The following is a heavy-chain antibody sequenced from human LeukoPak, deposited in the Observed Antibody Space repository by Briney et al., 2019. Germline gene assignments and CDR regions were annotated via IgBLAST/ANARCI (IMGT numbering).Heavy chain of an antibody. Sequence: SQTLSLTCAISGDSVSSNSAAWNWIRQSPSRGLEWLGRTYYRSKWYNEYAESVRSRIAINPGTSKNQFSLKLSSVTAADTAVYYCARVLFDPDYGSGSYLNYFDYWGQGTLVTVSS. CDR1: GDSVSSNSAA. V-gene: IGHV6-1*01. CDR2: TYYRSKWYN. J-gene: IGHJ4*02. D-gene: IGHD3-10*01. CDR3: ARVLFDPDYGSGSYLNYFDY.